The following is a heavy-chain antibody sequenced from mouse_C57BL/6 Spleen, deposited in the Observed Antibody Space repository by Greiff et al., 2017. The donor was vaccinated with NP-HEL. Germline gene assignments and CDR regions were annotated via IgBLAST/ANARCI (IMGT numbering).Heavy chain of an antibody. J-gene: IGHJ4*01. D-gene: IGHD1-1*01. CDR2: IDPSDSYT. Sequence: QVQLQQPGAELVMPGASVKLSCKASGYTFTSYWMHWVKQRPGQGLEWIGEIDPSDSYTTYNQKFKGKSTLTVDKSSSTAYMQLSSLTSEDSAVYYCARGGLRTNYYAMDYWGQGTSVTVSS. CDR3: ARGGLRTNYYAMDY. CDR1: GYTFTSYW. V-gene: IGHV1-69*01.